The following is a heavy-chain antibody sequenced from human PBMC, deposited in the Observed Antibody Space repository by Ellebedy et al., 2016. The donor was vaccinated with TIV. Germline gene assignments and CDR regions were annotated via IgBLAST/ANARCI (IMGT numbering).Heavy chain of an antibody. V-gene: IGHV3-30-3*01. J-gene: IGHJ4*02. CDR3: ARDQTAPSVHFDY. D-gene: IGHD2-21*02. CDR1: GFAFSNFA. Sequence: GESLKISXAASGFAFSNFAMHWVRQAPGKGLEWVTVISSDGTNKFYRDSVKGRFTITRDNSKNTLSLQMKSLRPDDTAVYFCARDQTAPSVHFDYWGQGTLVTVSS. CDR2: ISSDGTNK.